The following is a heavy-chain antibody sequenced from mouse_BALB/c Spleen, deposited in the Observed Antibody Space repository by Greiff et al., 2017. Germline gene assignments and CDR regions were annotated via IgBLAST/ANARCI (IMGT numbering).Heavy chain of an antibody. V-gene: IGHV3-2*02. CDR2: ISYSGST. CDR1: GYSITSDYA. D-gene: IGHD2-4*01. CDR3: ARLGYYDTLIDY. J-gene: IGHJ4*01. Sequence: EVQLQESGPGLVKPSQSLSLTCTVTGYSITSDYAWNWIRQFPGNKLEWMGYISYSGSTSYNPSLKSRISITRDTSKNQFFLQLNSVTTEDTATYYCARLGYYDTLIDYWGQGTSVTVSS.